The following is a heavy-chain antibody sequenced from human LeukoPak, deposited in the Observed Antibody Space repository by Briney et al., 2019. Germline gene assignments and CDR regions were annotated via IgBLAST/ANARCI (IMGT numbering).Heavy chain of an antibody. CDR2: IIPLNGDT. V-gene: IGHV1-45*01. D-gene: IGHD3/OR15-3a*01. J-gene: IGHJ3*02. Sequence: SVKVSCKASGYTFTYSYLHWVRQAPGQALEWMGWIIPLNGDTNYSKRFQDRVTITRDGSMSTAYMELRSLRSEDTAIYYCGNSGTYAFDIWGPGKMVTVSS. CDR1: GYTFTYSY. CDR3: GNSGTYAFDI.